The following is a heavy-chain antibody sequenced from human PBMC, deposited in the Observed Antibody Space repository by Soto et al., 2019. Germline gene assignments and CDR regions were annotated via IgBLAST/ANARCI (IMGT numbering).Heavy chain of an antibody. D-gene: IGHD5-18*01. CDR2: ISGSGGST. CDR1: GFTFSSYA. Sequence: EVQLLESGGGLVQPGGSLRLSCAASGFTFSSYAMSWVRQAPGKGLEWVSAISGSGGSTYYADSVKGRFTISRDNSKNTLYLQMNSLGAKDTAVNYCAKDSTSGYSYGQFIFDYWGQGTLVTVSS. CDR3: AKDSTSGYSYGQFIFDY. V-gene: IGHV3-23*01. J-gene: IGHJ4*02.